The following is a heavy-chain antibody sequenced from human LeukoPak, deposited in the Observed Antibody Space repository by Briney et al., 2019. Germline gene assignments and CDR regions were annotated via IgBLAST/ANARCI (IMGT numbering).Heavy chain of an antibody. J-gene: IGHJ4*02. V-gene: IGHV1-69*01. D-gene: IGHD3-9*01. Sequence: SVKVSCKASRGTFSSYAISWVRQAPGQGLEWMGEIIPIFGTANYTQKLQGRVTITPDESTSTAYMELRSLRSEDTAVYFCARGGSTYCDNKAFDYWGQGTLVSVFS. CDR2: IIPIFGTA. CDR1: RGTFSSYA. CDR3: ARGGSTYCDNKAFDY.